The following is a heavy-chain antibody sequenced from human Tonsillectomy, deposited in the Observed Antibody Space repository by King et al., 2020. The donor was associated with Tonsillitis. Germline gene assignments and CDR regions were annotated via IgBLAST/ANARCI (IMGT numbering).Heavy chain of an antibody. V-gene: IGHV4-34*01. Sequence: VQLQQWGVGLLKPSETLSLTCAVYGGSFSGYYWSWIRQPPGKGLEWIGEINHSGSTNYNPSLKSRVTISVDTSKNQFSLKLSSVTAADTAVYYCATRGDIVVVPAATNWFDPWGQGTLVTVSS. CDR3: ATRGDIVVVPAATNWFDP. CDR1: GGSFSGYY. CDR2: INHSGST. D-gene: IGHD2-2*01. J-gene: IGHJ5*02.